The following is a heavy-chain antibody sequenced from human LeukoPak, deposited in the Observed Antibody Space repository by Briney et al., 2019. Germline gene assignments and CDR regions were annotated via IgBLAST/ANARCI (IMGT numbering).Heavy chain of an antibody. J-gene: IGHJ4*02. CDR2: IYNSGST. CDR1: GGSISSGSYY. V-gene: IGHV4-61*09. Sequence: KSSQTLSLTCTVSGGSISSGSYYWSWIRQPAGKGLEWIGYIYNSGSTNYNPSLKSRVTISLDTSKNQFSLKLSSVTAADTAVYYCARGVVAAAGRTFDFWGQGTLVTVSS. D-gene: IGHD6-13*01. CDR3: ARGVVAAAGRTFDF.